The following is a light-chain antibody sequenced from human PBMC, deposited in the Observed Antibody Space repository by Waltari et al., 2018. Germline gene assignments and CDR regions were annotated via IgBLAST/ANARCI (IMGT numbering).Light chain of an antibody. CDR1: QSVSSSY. CDR3: QQYGSSFT. V-gene: IGKV3-20*01. CDR2: GAS. Sequence: QSPGTLSLSPGERATLSCRASQSVSSSYLAWYQQKPGQAPRLLIYGASSRATGIPDRFSGSGSGTDFTLTISRLEPEDFAVYYCQQYGSSFTFGPGTKVDIK. J-gene: IGKJ3*01.